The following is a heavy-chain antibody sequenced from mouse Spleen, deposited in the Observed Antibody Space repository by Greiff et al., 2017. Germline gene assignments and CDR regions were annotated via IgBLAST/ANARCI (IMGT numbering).Heavy chain of an antibody. V-gene: IGHV1-20*01. D-gene: IGHD4-1*01. Sequence: EVKVEESGPELVKPGDSVKISCKASGYSFTGYFMNWVMQSHGKSLEWIGRINPYNGDTFYNQKFKGKATLTVDKSSSTAHMELRSLTSEDSAVYYCARSGLGRESGDYWGQGTTLTVSS. J-gene: IGHJ2*01. CDR1: GYSFTGYF. CDR2: INPYNGDT. CDR3: ARSGLGRESGDY.